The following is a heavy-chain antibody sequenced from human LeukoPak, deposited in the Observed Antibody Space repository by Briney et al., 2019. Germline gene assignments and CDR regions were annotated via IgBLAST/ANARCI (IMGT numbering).Heavy chain of an antibody. D-gene: IGHD2-21*02. Sequence: PGGSLRLSCAASGFTFSSYSMNWVRQAPGKGLEWVSSISSSSSSYIYYADSVKGRFTISRDNAKNSLYLQMNSLRAEDTAVYYCAYGRDLRSNFDYWGQGTLVTVSS. CDR1: GFTFSSYS. CDR3: AYGRDLRSNFDY. CDR2: ISSSSSSYI. V-gene: IGHV3-21*01. J-gene: IGHJ4*02.